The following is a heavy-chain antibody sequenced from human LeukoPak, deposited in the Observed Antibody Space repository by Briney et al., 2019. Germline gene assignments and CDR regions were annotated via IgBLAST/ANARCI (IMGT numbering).Heavy chain of an antibody. CDR3: AINGGGDSGYGNFDY. D-gene: IGHD5-12*01. CDR1: GFIFNNYA. J-gene: IGHJ4*02. Sequence: GGSLRLSCAASGFIFNNYAMSWVRQAPGKGLEWVSGISVSGDRSWYADSVKGRLTISRDNSENTLYLQMNSLRAEDTAFYYCAINGGGDSGYGNFDYWGQGTLVTVSS. CDR2: ISVSGDRS. V-gene: IGHV3-23*01.